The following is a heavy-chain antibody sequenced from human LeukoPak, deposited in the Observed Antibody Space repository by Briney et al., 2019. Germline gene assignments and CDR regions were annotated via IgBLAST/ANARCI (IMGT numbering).Heavy chain of an antibody. CDR3: TTELYCGGDCYPGA. J-gene: IGHJ5*02. D-gene: IGHD2-21*02. Sequence: GGSLRLSCVASGFTFTTYWMSWVRQAPGKGLEWVAIIKRDGTEKYYGDSVKGRFTISRDNAKNSLYLQMSSLRADDTAVFYCTTELYCGGDCYPGAWGQGTLVTVSS. CDR2: IKRDGTEK. V-gene: IGHV3-7*05. CDR1: GFTFTTYW.